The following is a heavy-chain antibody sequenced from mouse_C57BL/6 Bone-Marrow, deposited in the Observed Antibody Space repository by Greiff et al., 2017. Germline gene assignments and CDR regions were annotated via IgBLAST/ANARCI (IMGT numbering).Heavy chain of an antibody. V-gene: IGHV5-12*01. J-gene: IGHJ3*01. D-gene: IGHD1-1*01. CDR2: ISNGGGST. Sequence: EVKVEESGGGLVQPGGSLKLSCAASGFTFSDYYMYWVRQTPEKRLEWVAYISNGGGSTYYPDTVKGRFTISRDNAKNTLYLQMSRLKSEDTAMDYCASHSYGSSYPFAYWGQGTLVTVSA. CDR1: GFTFSDYY. CDR3: ASHSYGSSYPFAY.